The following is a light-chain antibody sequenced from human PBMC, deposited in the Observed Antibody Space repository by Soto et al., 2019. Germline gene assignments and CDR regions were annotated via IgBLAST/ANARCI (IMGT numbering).Light chain of an antibody. Sequence: IQLTQSPSSLSASVGDRVTITCRASQGISSYLAWYQQKPGKAPKLLIYGASTLEGGVPFRFSGSGSGPDFTLIISSVQPEDFATYYCQQLNTYPITFGQGTRLEIK. V-gene: IGKV1-9*01. CDR1: QGISSY. CDR3: QQLNTYPIT. CDR2: GAS. J-gene: IGKJ5*01.